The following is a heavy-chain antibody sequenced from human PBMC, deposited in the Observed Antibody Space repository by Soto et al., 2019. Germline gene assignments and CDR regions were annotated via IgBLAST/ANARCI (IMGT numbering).Heavy chain of an antibody. J-gene: IGHJ4*02. V-gene: IGHV3-23*05. CDR2: IYGSGRGI. CDR3: AKDAVYNDGWGLMDH. D-gene: IGHD3-16*01. Sequence: EVQLLESGGGLVQPGGSLRLSCTASGLPHSSFAMMWVRQAPGKGLECVSGIYGSGRGIEYADSGKGRFTISRDNSKNTVELQRTDLRADDTAVYYCAKDAVYNDGWGLMDHWGQGTQVTVSS. CDR1: GLPHSSFA.